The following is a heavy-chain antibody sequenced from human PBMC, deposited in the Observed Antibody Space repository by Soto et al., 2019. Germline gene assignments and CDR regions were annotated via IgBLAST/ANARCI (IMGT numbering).Heavy chain of an antibody. CDR3: ARALVLGVGALSL. J-gene: IGHJ4*02. D-gene: IGHD1-26*01. Sequence: QVQLVESGGGLVKPEGSLRLSCAASGFTFSAYYMSWIRQAPGKGLEWVSYISDSGSLTHYGDSVKGRFPISRDNAKASLYLQMDSLRAEDTAIYYCARALVLGVGALSLWGQGALVTVSS. CDR2: ISDSGSLT. CDR1: GFTFSAYY. V-gene: IGHV3-11*01.